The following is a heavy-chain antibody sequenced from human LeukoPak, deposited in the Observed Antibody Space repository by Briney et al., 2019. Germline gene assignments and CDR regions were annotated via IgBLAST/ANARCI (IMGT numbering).Heavy chain of an antibody. CDR3: AKDEAQYFQH. J-gene: IGHJ1*01. CDR1: GFTFSNYG. V-gene: IGHV3-30*02. Sequence: GGSLRLSCAASGFTFSNYGMHWVRQAPGKGLEWVAFIRNDDGSNKYYADSVKGRFTISRDNSKNTVHLQMSSLRVEDTAVYYCAKDEAQYFQHWGQGTLVTVSA. CDR2: IRNDDGSNK.